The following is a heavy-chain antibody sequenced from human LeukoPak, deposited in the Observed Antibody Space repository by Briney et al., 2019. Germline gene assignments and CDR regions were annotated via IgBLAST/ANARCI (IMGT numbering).Heavy chain of an antibody. J-gene: IGHJ6*02. Sequence: SVKVSCKASGGTFSSYAISWVRQAPGQGLEWMGRIIPILGIANYAQKFQGRVTITADKSTSTACMELSSLRSEDTAVYYCAREGIAEAARAYYGMDVWAKGPRSPSP. D-gene: IGHD6-13*01. CDR3: AREGIAEAARAYYGMDV. CDR1: GGTFSSYA. CDR2: IIPILGIA. V-gene: IGHV1-69*04.